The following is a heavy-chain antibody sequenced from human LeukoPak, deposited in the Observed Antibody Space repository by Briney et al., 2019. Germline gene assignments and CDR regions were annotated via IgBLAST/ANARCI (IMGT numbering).Heavy chain of an antibody. V-gene: IGHV5-51*01. CDR2: IYPGESDT. CDR3: ARQVAGGYYFDY. J-gene: IGHJ4*02. Sequence: GGALQISWKGSGYSFTSYWIGWVRQMPGKGLEWMGIIYPGESDTRYSASFQGQVTISADKSISTPYLQWSSLKASDTAMYYCARQVAGGYYFDYWGQGTLVTVSS. D-gene: IGHD6-19*01. CDR1: GYSFTSYW.